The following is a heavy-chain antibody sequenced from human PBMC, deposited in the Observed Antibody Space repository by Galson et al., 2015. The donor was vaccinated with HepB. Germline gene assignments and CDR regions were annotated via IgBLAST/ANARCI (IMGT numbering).Heavy chain of an antibody. CDR2: ISHTTNYT. V-gene: IGHV3-11*03. J-gene: IGHJ4*02. CDR1: GFTFSDYY. Sequence: SLRLSCAASGFTFSDYYMSWIRQAPGKGLDWVSYISHTTNYTNYAGSVKGRFTISRDNAKNSLYLQMNSLRVEDTAVYYCARVNYDILTGYWYSFDYWGQGALVTVSS. D-gene: IGHD3-9*01. CDR3: ARVNYDILTGYWYSFDY.